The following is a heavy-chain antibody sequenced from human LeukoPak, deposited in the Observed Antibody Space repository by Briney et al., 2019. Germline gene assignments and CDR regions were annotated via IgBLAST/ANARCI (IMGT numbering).Heavy chain of an antibody. D-gene: IGHD6-13*01. CDR1: GFTFSSYW. J-gene: IGHJ4*02. CDR3: VSAAGAFDN. Sequence: GGSLRLSCAASGFTFSSYWMSWVRQAPGKGLEWVAVISYDGSNKYYADSVKGRFTISRDNSKNTLYLQMNSLRAEDTAVYYCVSAAGAFDNWGQGTLVTVSS. V-gene: IGHV3-30*03. CDR2: ISYDGSNK.